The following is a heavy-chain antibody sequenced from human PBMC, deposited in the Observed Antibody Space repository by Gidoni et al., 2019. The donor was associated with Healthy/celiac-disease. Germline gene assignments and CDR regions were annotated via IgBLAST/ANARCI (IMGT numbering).Heavy chain of an antibody. D-gene: IGHD6-13*01. Sequence: EVQLVESGGGLVQPGGSLRPSCAASGFTFSSYEMNWVRQAPGKGLEWVSYISSSGSTIYYADSVKGRFTISRDNAKNSLYLQMNSLRAEDTAVYYCARDISPHSSSWLDAFDIWGQGTMVTVSS. CDR1: GFTFSSYE. V-gene: IGHV3-48*03. CDR3: ARDISPHSSSWLDAFDI. CDR2: ISSSGSTI. J-gene: IGHJ3*02.